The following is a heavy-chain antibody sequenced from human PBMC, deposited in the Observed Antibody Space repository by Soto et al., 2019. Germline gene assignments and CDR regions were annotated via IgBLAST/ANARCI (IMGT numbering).Heavy chain of an antibody. V-gene: IGHV1-69*06. CDR2: IIPIFGTT. Sequence: SVKVSCKASGGTFGSDAITWVRQAPGHGLEWVGRIIPIFGTTNYAQNLQGRVTISADKSTLTSYMELHSLTSDDTALYYCARDRTDSGYYTNWLDPWGQGTQVTVSS. CDR1: GGTFGSDA. J-gene: IGHJ5*02. CDR3: ARDRTDSGYYTNWLDP. D-gene: IGHD3-22*01.